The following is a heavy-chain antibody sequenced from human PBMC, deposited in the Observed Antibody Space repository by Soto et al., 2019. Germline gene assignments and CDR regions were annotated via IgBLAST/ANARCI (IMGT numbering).Heavy chain of an antibody. J-gene: IGHJ4*02. CDR2: INPNSGGT. CDR1: GYTFTGYY. V-gene: IGHV1-2*04. CDR3: ARAHYYDSSGYYPSAFDY. Sequence: QVQLVQSGAEVKKPGASVKVSCKASGYTFTGYYMHWVRQAPGQGLEWMGWINPNSGGTNYAQKFQGWVTMTRDTSISTAYMELSRLRSDHTAVYYCARAHYYDSSGYYPSAFDYWGQGTLVTVSS. D-gene: IGHD3-22*01.